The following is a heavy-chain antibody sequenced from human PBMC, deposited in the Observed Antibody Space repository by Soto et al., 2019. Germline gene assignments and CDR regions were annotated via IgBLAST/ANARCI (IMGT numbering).Heavy chain of an antibody. CDR2: IYPGDSET. Sequence: GESLKISCKGSGYIFTTYWIAWVRQMPGKGLEWMGVIYPGDSETTYSPSFEDQVTISVDKSISTAYLQWSSLEASDTAMYYCTRRSDGRPFDYWGQGSLVTVSS. CDR3: TRRSDGRPFDY. CDR1: GYIFTTYW. J-gene: IGHJ4*02. V-gene: IGHV5-51*01.